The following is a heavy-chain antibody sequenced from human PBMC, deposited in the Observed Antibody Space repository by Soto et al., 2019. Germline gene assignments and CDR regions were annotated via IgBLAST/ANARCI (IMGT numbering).Heavy chain of an antibody. CDR1: GGTFSSYA. Sequence: QVQLVQSGAEVKKPGSSVKVSCKASGGTFSSYAISWVRQAPGQGLEGMGGIIPIFGTANYAQKFQGRVTITADESTSTAYMELSSLRSEDTAVYYCARGCKGGSCYTYYWYFDLWGRGTLVTVSS. CDR3: ARGCKGGSCYTYYWYFDL. CDR2: IIPIFGTA. V-gene: IGHV1-69*01. J-gene: IGHJ2*01. D-gene: IGHD2-15*01.